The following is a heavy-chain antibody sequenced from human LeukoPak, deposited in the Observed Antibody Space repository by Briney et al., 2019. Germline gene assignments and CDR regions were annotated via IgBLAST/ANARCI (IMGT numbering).Heavy chain of an antibody. CDR3: ATDRYYYDSSGPDLGFDY. V-gene: IGHV1-24*01. CDR2: FDPEDGET. J-gene: IGHJ4*02. Sequence: GASVKVSCKVSGYTLTELSMHWVRQAPGKGLEWMGGFDPEDGETIYAQKFQGRVTMTGDTSTDTAYMELSSLRSEDTAVYYCATDRYYYDSSGPDLGFDYWGQGTLVTVSS. D-gene: IGHD3-22*01. CDR1: GYTLTELS.